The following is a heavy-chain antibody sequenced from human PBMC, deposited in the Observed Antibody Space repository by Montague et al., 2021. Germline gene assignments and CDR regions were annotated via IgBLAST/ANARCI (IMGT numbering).Heavy chain of an antibody. J-gene: IGHJ4*02. CDR1: GGSISSTAYY. CDR2: NNYSGST. D-gene: IGHD4-17*01. CDR3: ARVGATVTDPFDF. Sequence: TLSLTCAVSGGSISSTAYYWSWIRQHPGKGLEWYVYNNYSGSTYYNPSLKSRVTISVDTSQNQFSLNLNSVTAADTAVYYCARVGATVTDPFDFWGQGTLVTVSS. V-gene: IGHV4-31*11.